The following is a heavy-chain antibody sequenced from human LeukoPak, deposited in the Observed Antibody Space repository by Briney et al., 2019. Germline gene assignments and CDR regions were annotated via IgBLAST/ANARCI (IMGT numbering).Heavy chain of an antibody. CDR2: IYYSGST. D-gene: IGHD5-12*01. CDR1: GGSISSGGYY. Sequence: SETLSLTCTVSGGSISSGGYYWSRIRQPPGKGLEWIGYIYYSGSTYYNPSLKSRVTISVDTSKNQFSLKLSSVTAADTAVYYCARSHGGGYEIPERYFDYWGQGTLVTVSS. J-gene: IGHJ4*02. CDR3: ARSHGGGYEIPERYFDY. V-gene: IGHV4-30-4*01.